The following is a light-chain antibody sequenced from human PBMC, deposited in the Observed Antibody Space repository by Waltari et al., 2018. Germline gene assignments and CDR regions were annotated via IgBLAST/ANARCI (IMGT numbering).Light chain of an antibody. CDR1: QDIRND. CDR3: LQDYHYIT. CDR2: AAS. V-gene: IGKV1-6*02. J-gene: IGKJ4*01. Sequence: AIQMTQSPSSLSASVGDRVTITCRASQDIRNDLGWYQHKPGKAPKLLIYAASSLQSGVPSRFSGSGSGTDFTLTISSLQPEDFATYYCLQDYHYITFGGGTKVEIK.